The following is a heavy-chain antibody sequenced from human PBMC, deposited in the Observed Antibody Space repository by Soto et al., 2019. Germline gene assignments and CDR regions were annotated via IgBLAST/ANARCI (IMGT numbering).Heavy chain of an antibody. CDR2: ISGGGANA. V-gene: IGHV3-23*01. CDR3: ASRIAMAGNVDH. CDR1: GFTFGCYA. D-gene: IGHD6-19*01. J-gene: IGHJ4*02. Sequence: EVQLLDCGGGLVHPGGSVRLSCAASGFTFGCYAMTWGRWAQRKQLEWVSAISGGGANAYYADHVKGRFHITRDDSKKILELQLNSLLAEATVRSGCASRIAMAGNVDHWGQGTLVTVSS.